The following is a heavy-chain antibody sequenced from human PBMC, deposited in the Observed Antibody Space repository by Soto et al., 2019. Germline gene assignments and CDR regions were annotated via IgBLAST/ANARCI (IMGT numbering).Heavy chain of an antibody. V-gene: IGHV4-34*01. CDR3: ARGRSSGGSYETTDFDY. CDR1: GGSFSGYY. J-gene: IGHJ4*02. D-gene: IGHD2-15*01. CDR2: INHSGST. Sequence: SETLSLTCAVYGGSFSGYYWSWIRQPPGKGLEWIGEINHSGSTNYNPSLKSRVTISVDTSKNQFSLKLSSVTAADTAVYYCARGRSSGGSYETTDFDYWGQGTLVTVSS.